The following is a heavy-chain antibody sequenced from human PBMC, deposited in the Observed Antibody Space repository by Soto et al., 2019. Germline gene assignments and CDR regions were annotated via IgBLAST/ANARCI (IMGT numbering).Heavy chain of an antibody. CDR1: GFTFSTYW. Sequence: GSLRLSCAAXGFTFSTYWMSWVRQAPGKGLEWVANIKEDGSEKYYVDSVEGRFTISRDNAKNSLYLQMTSLRAEDTALYYCARGWGYFDSSRFPYLYAMDVWGQGTTVTVSS. J-gene: IGHJ6*02. CDR2: IKEDGSEK. V-gene: IGHV3-7*01. CDR3: ARGWGYFDSSRFPYLYAMDV. D-gene: IGHD3-22*01.